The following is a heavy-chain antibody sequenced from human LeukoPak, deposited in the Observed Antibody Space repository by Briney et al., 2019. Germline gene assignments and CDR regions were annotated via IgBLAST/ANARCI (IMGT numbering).Heavy chain of an antibody. CDR2: INPNSGGT. V-gene: IGHV1-2*02. D-gene: IGHD3-3*01. CDR3: AKGLRGYFWRYSWYWFDP. J-gene: IGHJ5*02. Sequence: ASVKVSCKASGYTFTGYYMHWVRQAPGQGLEWMGWINPNSGGTNYAQKFQGRVTMTRDTSISTAYMELSRLRSDDTAVYYCAKGLRGYFWRYSWYWFDPWGQGTLVTVSS. CDR1: GYTFTGYY.